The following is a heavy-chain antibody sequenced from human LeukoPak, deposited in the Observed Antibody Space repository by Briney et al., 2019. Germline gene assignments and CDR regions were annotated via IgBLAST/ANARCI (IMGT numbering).Heavy chain of an antibody. D-gene: IGHD3-3*01. CDR2: MNDSGSI. CDR3: ARHPHSDFLPDF. Sequence: SETLSLACAVYGGSFSGYYWNWIRQPPGKGLEWIGEMNDSGSIKYNPSLKSRLTISIDTSKNQFSLNLSSVTASDTALYYCARHPHSDFLPDFWGQGTLVTVSS. CDR1: GGSFSGYY. J-gene: IGHJ4*02. V-gene: IGHV4-34*01.